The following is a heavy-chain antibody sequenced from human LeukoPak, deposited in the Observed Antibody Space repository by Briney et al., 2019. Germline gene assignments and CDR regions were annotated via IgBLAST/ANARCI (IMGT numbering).Heavy chain of an antibody. CDR3: ARAASSGSYPYYFDY. J-gene: IGHJ4*02. CDR1: GFTFSSYW. CDR2: INTDGTTT. D-gene: IGHD3-10*01. V-gene: IGHV3-74*01. Sequence: GESLRPSCAASGFTFSSYWMHWVRHAPGKGLVWVSRINTDGTTTSYADSVKGRFTISRDNAKNTLFLQMNSLRAEDTAVYYCARAASSGSYPYYFDYWGQGTLVTVSS.